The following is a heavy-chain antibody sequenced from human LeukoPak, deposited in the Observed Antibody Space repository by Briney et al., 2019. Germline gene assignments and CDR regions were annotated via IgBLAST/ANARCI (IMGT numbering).Heavy chain of an antibody. CDR3: ARVTYAAIDYNYYMDV. V-gene: IGHV4-61*10. D-gene: IGHD2-2*01. CDR2: FYVSGST. CDR1: GVSISSGGYF. J-gene: IGHJ6*03. Sequence: SETLSLTCTVSGVSISSGGYFWSWIRQPAGKGLEWIGRFYVSGSTNYNPSLKSRVTISVDTSKNQFSLKLSSVTAADTAVYHCARVTYAAIDYNYYMDVWGKGTTVTVSS.